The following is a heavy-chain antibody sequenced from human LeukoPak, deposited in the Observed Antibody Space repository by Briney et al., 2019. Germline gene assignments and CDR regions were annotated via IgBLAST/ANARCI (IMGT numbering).Heavy chain of an antibody. CDR1: GYTFTGYY. D-gene: IGHD6-13*01. J-gene: IGHJ4*02. CDR3: AREGIAAAGTRGYGY. Sequence: GASVKVSCKASGYTFTGYYMHWVRQAPGQGLEWMGWINPNSGGTNYAQKFQGRVTMTRDTSISTAYMELSGLRSDDTAVYYCAREGIAAAGTRGYGYWGQGTLVTVSS. CDR2: INPNSGGT. V-gene: IGHV1-2*02.